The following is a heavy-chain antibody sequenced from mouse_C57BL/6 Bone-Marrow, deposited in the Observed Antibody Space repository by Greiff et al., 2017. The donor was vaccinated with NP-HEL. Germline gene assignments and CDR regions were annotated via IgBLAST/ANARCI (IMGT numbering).Heavy chain of an antibody. J-gene: IGHJ2*01. Sequence: QVQLQQSGPELVKPGASVKISCKASGYAFSSSWMNWVKQRPGKGLEWIGRIYPGDGDTNYNGKFKGKATLTADKSSSTAYMQLSSLTSEDSAVYFCASCLQVDYWGQGTTLTVSS. CDR3: ASCLQVDY. CDR1: GYAFSSSW. V-gene: IGHV1-82*01. CDR2: IYPGDGDT.